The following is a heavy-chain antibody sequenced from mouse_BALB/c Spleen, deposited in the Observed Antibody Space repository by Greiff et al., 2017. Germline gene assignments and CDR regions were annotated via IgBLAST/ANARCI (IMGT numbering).Heavy chain of an antibody. V-gene: IGHV5-9-3*01. Sequence: EVMLVESGGGLVKPGGSLKLSCAASGFTFSSYAMSWVRQTPEKGLEWVATISSGGSYTYYPDSGKGRFTISRDNAKNTLYLQMSSLRSEDTAMYYCARQDDYDGGFAYWGQGTLVTVSA. CDR1: GFTFSSYA. J-gene: IGHJ3*01. D-gene: IGHD2-4*01. CDR2: ISSGGSYT. CDR3: ARQDDYDGGFAY.